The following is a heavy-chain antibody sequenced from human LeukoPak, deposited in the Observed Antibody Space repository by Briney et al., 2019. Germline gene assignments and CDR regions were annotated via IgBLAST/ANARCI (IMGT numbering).Heavy chain of an antibody. CDR3: ARGGYSYGYDRGAFDY. CDR2: INWNGVST. J-gene: IGHJ4*02. V-gene: IGHV3-20*04. CDR1: GFTFDDYG. Sequence: GGSLRLSCAASGFTFDDYGLSWVRQAPGKGLEWVSGINWNGVSTAYADSVKGRFTISRDNAKNSLYLQMNSLRAEDTAFYYCARGGYSYGYDRGAFDYWGQGTLVTVSS. D-gene: IGHD5-18*01.